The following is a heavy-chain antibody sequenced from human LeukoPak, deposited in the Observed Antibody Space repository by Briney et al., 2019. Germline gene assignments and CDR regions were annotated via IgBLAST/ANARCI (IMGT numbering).Heavy chain of an antibody. Sequence: PSETLSLTCTVSGGSLSSSSYYWGWIRQPPGTGLEWIGSIYYSGSTYYNPSLKSRVTISVDTSKNQFSLKLSSVTAADTAVYYCARLSGYQPLGGAFDIWGQGTMVTVFS. CDR1: GGSLSSSSYY. CDR2: IYYSGST. J-gene: IGHJ3*02. CDR3: ARLSGYQPLGGAFDI. D-gene: IGHD2-2*01. V-gene: IGHV4-39*07.